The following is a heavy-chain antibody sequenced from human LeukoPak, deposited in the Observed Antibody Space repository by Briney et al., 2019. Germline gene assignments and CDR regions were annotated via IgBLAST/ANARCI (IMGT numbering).Heavy chain of an antibody. V-gene: IGHV3-7*01. CDR2: IKGDGSDK. CDR1: GFTVSSNY. J-gene: IGHJ6*03. CDR3: ARVGGSLSWSYMAYYMDV. Sequence: PGGSLRLTCAASGFTVSSNYMSWVRQAPGKGLEWLAGIKGDGSDKRYVDSVKGRFTISRDNAKNSLYLQMNSLRAEDTAVYYCARVGGSLSWSYMAYYMDVWGKGTTVTVSS. D-gene: IGHD3-16*01.